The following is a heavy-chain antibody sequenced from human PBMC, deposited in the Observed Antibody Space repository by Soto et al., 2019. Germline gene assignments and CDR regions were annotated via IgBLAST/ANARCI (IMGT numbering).Heavy chain of an antibody. CDR2: ISWNSGSI. J-gene: IGHJ6*03. CDR1: GFTFDDYA. CDR3: AKDKVAVAGHYYYYYYMDV. Sequence: EAQLVESGGGLVQPGRSLRLSCAASGFTFDDYAMHWVRQAPGKGLEWVSGISWNSGSIGYADSVKGRFTISRDNAKNSLYLQMNSLRAEDTALYYCAKDKVAVAGHYYYYYYMDVWGKGTTVTVSS. V-gene: IGHV3-9*01. D-gene: IGHD6-19*01.